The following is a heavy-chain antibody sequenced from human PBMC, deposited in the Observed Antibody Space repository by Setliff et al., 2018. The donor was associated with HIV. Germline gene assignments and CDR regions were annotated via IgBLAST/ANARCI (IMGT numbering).Heavy chain of an antibody. CDR2: ILYGGTT. V-gene: IGHV4-39*01. CDR1: GGSISDTRYY. J-gene: IGHJ4*02. D-gene: IGHD1-1*01. Sequence: ETLSLTCTVSGGSISDTRYYWGRVRQPPGKGLEWIGNILYGGTTFYNPSLRSRVTVSIDTTKTQFSLKMSSVTAADTAVYYCARPQLGLGGGSHFDYWGQGILVTVSS. CDR3: ARPQLGLGGGSHFDY.